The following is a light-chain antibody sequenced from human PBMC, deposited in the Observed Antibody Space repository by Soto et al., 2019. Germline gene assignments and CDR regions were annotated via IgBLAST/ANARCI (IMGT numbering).Light chain of an antibody. CDR3: QQYNNWPPYT. CDR2: GAS. V-gene: IGKV3-15*01. J-gene: IGKJ2*01. Sequence: EIVMTQSPATLSVSPGERATLSCRASQSVSNNLAWYQQKPGQAPRLLIYGASTRATGIPARFSGSGSGTEFTLTISSLQAEDFAVYYCQQYNNWPPYTFGQGTKLEIK. CDR1: QSVSNN.